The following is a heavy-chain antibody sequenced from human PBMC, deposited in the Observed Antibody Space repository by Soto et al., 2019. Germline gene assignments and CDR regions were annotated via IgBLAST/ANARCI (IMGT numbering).Heavy chain of an antibody. Sequence: GSLRLSCAASGFTFSRFGMHWVRQAPGKGLEWVAVISSGGSDKYYADSVKGRFTISRDNSRNTLYLQMNSLRAEDTAVYYCAKDGDIGAAGYYFDYWGQGTLVTVSS. J-gene: IGHJ4*02. CDR3: AKDGDIGAAGYYFDY. CDR2: ISSGGSDK. V-gene: IGHV3-30*18. CDR1: GFTFSRFG. D-gene: IGHD6-13*01.